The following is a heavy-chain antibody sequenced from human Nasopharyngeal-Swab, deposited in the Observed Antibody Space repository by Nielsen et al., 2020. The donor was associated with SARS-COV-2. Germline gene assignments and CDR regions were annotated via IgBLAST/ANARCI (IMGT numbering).Heavy chain of an antibody. V-gene: IGHV3-9*01. D-gene: IGHD2-21*02. J-gene: IGHJ4*02. Sequence: SLKISCAASGLTFEDYALHWVRQAPGKGLEWVSGISWDSRKIDYADSLKGRFTISRDNARNALYLQMNSLGPEDTALYYCAKLSDFEDLDFWGQGTLVIVSS. CDR1: GLTFEDYA. CDR2: ISWDSRKI. CDR3: AKLSDFEDLDF.